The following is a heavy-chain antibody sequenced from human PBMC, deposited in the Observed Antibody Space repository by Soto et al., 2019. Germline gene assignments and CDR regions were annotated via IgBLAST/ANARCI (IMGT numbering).Heavy chain of an antibody. D-gene: IGHD2-15*01. CDR3: AREYCSGGSCYHGFDY. CDR2: TYYRSKWYN. V-gene: IGHV6-1*01. CDR1: GDSVSSNSAA. J-gene: IGHJ4*02. Sequence: SQTLSLTCAISGDSVSSNSAAWNWIRQSPSRGLEWLGRTYYRSKWYNEYAVSVKSRITINPDTSKNQFSLQLNSVTPEDTAVYYCAREYCSGGSCYHGFDYWGQGTLVTVSS.